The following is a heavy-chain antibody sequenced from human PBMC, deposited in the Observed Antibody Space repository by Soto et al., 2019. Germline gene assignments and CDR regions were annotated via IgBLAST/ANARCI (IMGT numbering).Heavy chain of an antibody. V-gene: IGHV3-23*01. CDR1: GFTFDTYA. J-gene: IGHJ6*02. Sequence: EVQLLESGGGLVQPGGSLRLSCAVSGFTFDTYAMSWIRQAPGRGMELVSGILGSSAGTSYASEIYTSYADSVKGRFTTSRDSSNNTLSLQMTSLRFEDTAFYYCMKYKSGYSSYGIEVWGQGTTVTVSS. CDR2: ILGSSAGTSYASEIYT. CDR3: MKYKSGYSSYGIEV. D-gene: IGHD3-9*01.